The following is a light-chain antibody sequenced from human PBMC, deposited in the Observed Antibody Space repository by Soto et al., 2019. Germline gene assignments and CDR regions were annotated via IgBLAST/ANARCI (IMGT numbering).Light chain of an antibody. J-gene: IGLJ2*01. CDR2: KDS. CDR3: QSADSSGTYVV. Sequence: SYELTQPPAVAVSPGQKARSTCSGDALPKQYAYWYQQKPGQAPVLVIYKDSERPSGIPERFSGSSSGTTVTLTISGVQAEDEADYYCQSADSSGTYVVFGGGTQLTVL. CDR1: ALPKQY. V-gene: IGLV3-25*03.